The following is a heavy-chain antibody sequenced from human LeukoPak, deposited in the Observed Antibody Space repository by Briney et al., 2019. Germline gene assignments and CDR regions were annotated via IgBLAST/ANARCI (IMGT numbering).Heavy chain of an antibody. J-gene: IGHJ3*02. Sequence: PSETLSLTCAVYGGSFSGYYWSWIRQPPGKGLEWIGEINHSGSTNYNPSLKSRVTISVNTSKNQFSLKLSSVTAADTAVYYCARSVRKEDAFDIWGQGTMVTVSS. CDR3: ARSVRKEDAFDI. CDR2: INHSGST. V-gene: IGHV4-34*01. D-gene: IGHD2-8*01. CDR1: GGSFSGYY.